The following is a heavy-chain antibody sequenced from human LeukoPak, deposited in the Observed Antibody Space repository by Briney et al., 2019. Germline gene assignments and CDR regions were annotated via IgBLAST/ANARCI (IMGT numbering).Heavy chain of an antibody. CDR2: IIPILGIA. D-gene: IGHD6-19*01. CDR3: ARSLQYSSGWYENEPAPGSGENNWFDP. J-gene: IGHJ5*02. Sequence: ASVKVSCKASGGTFSSYAISWVRQAPGQGLEWMGRIIPILGIANYAQKFQGRVTITADKSTSTAYMELSSLRSEDTAVYYCARSLQYSSGWYENEPAPGSGENNWFDPWGQGTPVTVSS. V-gene: IGHV1-69*04. CDR1: GGTFSSYA.